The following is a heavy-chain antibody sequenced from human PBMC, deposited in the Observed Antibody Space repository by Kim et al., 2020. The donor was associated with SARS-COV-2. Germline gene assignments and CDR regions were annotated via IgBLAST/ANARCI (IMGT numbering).Heavy chain of an antibody. J-gene: IGHJ3*02. CDR3: AASRDGYRKRAFDI. Sequence: GGSLRLSCAASGFTFSSYDMHWVRQATGKGLEWVSAIGTAGDTYYPGSVKGRFTISRENAKNSLYLQMNSLRAGDTAVYYCAASRDGYRKRAFDIWGQGTMVTVSS. CDR2: IGTAGDT. D-gene: IGHD5-12*01. CDR1: GFTFSSYD. V-gene: IGHV3-13*01.